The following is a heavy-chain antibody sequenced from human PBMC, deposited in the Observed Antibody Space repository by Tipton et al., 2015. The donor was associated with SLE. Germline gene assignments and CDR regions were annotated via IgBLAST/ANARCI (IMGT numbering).Heavy chain of an antibody. CDR3: EGRGLIRLQGSYSSSPWDV. J-gene: IGHJ6*04. Sequence: TLSLTCTVSGGSISSGSYYWSWIPPPAGKGLEWIGHIYNSGSTYYNPSLKSRVTISVDTSKNQFSPKLSSVTAADTAGYYCEGRGLIRLQGSYSSSPWDVWGKGTTFTVSS. D-gene: IGHD6-13*01. V-gene: IGHV4-61*09. CDR2: IYNSGST. CDR1: GGSISSGSYY.